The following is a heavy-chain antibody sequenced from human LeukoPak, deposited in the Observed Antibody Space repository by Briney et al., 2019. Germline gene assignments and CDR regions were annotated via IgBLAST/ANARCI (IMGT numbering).Heavy chain of an antibody. CDR2: ISSSGITI. J-gene: IGHJ4*02. CDR1: GFTFSSYE. Sequence: PGGSLRLSCAASGFTFSSYEMNWVRQAPGKGLEWVSYISSSGITIYYADSVKGRFTISRDNAKNSLYLQMNSLRAEDTAVYYCARVGRSGYDSRVFDYWGQGTLVTVSS. V-gene: IGHV3-48*03. CDR3: ARVGRSGYDSRVFDY. D-gene: IGHD5-12*01.